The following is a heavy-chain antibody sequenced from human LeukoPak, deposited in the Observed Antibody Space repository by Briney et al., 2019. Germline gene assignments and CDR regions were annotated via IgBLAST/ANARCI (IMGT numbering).Heavy chain of an antibody. V-gene: IGHV3-30*18. CDR3: AKPYYYDRSGSGVNHFDY. D-gene: IGHD3-22*01. CDR2: ISYEGSNK. J-gene: IGHJ4*02. Sequence: QPGRSLRLSCAASGFTLSYYGMHWVRQAPGKGLEWVAVISYEGSNKYYADSVKGRFTISRDSTKNTLYLQMNSLRAEDTAVYYCAKPYYYDRSGSGVNHFDYWGQGTLVTVSS. CDR1: GFTLSYYG.